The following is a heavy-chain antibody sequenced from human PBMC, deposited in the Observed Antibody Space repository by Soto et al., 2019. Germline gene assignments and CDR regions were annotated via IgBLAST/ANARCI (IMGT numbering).Heavy chain of an antibody. CDR3: ARLSGARSPANF. CDR2: IYPGDSDT. Sequence: PGESLKISCNGSGYSFTDYWIGWVRQMPGKGLEWMGIIYPGDSDTRYSPSFQGRVTISADKSITTAYLQWSSLKASDTAMYFCARLSGARSPANFWGQGTVVTVSS. V-gene: IGHV5-51*01. J-gene: IGHJ4*02. CDR1: GYSFTDYW. D-gene: IGHD1-26*01.